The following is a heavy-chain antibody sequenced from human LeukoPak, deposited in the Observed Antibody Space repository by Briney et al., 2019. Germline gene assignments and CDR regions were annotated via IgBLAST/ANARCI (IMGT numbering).Heavy chain of an antibody. J-gene: IGHJ6*02. D-gene: IGHD3-10*01. CDR3: ARAFTMVRGGTRHYYGMNV. CDR1: GYTFTSYG. V-gene: IGHV1-18*01. Sequence: ASVKVSCKASGYTFTSYGISWVRQAPGQGLEWMGWISAYNGNANYEQKLHGRVTMTTDTATSTAYMELRSLRSDDTAVYYCARAFTMVRGGTRHYYGMNVWGQGTTVTVSS. CDR2: ISAYNGNA.